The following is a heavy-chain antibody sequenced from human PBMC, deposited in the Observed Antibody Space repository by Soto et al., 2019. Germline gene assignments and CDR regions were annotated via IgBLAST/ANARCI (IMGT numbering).Heavy chain of an antibody. CDR1: GGSISSYY. J-gene: IGHJ6*03. V-gene: IGHV4-59*01. D-gene: IGHD3-3*01. CDR3: ARAGYYDFWSGYYPAYYYYLDV. Sequence: SETLSLTCTVSGGSISSYYWSWIRQPPGKGLEWIGYIYYSGSTNYNPSLKSRVTISVDTSKNQFSLKLSSVTAADTAVYYCARAGYYDFWSGYYPAYYYYLDVWGKGTTVTVSS. CDR2: IYYSGST.